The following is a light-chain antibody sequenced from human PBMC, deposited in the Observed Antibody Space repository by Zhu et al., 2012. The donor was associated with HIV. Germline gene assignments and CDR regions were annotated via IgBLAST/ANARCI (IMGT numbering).Light chain of an antibody. V-gene: IGKV3-20*01. CDR3: HQYDNSWT. CDR1: QGVSSTY. J-gene: IGKJ1*01. CDR2: GAS. Sequence: EIVLTQSPGTLSLSPGERASLSCRASQGVSSTYLGWYQQKPGQAPRLLIYGASSRATGIPDRFSGSGSGTDFTLSISRLEPEDFAVYYCHQYDNSWTFGQGTKVEIK.